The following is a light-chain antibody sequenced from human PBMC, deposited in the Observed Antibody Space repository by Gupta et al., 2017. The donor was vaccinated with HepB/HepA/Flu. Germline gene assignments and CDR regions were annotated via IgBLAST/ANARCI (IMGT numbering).Light chain of an antibody. CDR2: DAS. CDR1: QSVSNK. J-gene: IGKJ1*01. V-gene: IGKV3-15*01. Sequence: DIVMTQSPATLSVSPGERATLSCRASQSVSNKLAWYQHKPGQAPRLLIYDASTRATDIPARFSGSGSGTEFTLTISSRQSEDFAVYYCQQYNNWAPWTFGQGTKVEIK. CDR3: QQYNNWAPWT.